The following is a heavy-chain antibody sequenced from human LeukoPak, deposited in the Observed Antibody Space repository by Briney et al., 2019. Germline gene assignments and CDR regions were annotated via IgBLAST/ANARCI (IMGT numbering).Heavy chain of an antibody. Sequence: SETLSLTCAVYGGSFSGYYWSWIRQPPGKWLEWIGEINHSGSTNYNPSLKSRVTISVDTSKNQFSLKLSSVTAADTAVYYCARVASYSSLDYWGQGTLVTVSS. CDR2: INHSGST. D-gene: IGHD6-13*01. V-gene: IGHV4-34*01. J-gene: IGHJ4*02. CDR3: ARVASYSSLDY. CDR1: GGSFSGYY.